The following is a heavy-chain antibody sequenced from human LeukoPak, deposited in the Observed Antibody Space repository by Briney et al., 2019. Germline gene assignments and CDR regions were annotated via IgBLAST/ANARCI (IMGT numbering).Heavy chain of an antibody. J-gene: IGHJ4*02. Sequence: ASVKVSCKASGYTFTSYYMHWVRQAPGQGLEGMGIINPSGGSTSYAQKFQGRVTITRDTSTSTVYMELSSLRSEDTAVYYCARDKDYYDSSGYCYIDYWGQGTLVTVSS. D-gene: IGHD3-22*01. CDR1: GYTFTSYY. CDR3: ARDKDYYDSSGYCYIDY. V-gene: IGHV1-46*01. CDR2: INPSGGST.